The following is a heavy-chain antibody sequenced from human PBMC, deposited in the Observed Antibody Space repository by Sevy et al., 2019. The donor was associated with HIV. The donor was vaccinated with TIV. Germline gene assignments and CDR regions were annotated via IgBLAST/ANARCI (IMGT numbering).Heavy chain of an antibody. CDR1: GFTFSSYA. CDR2: ISYDGSNK. V-gene: IGHV3-30-3*01. CDR3: ARDLSSGGYDY. Sequence: GGSLRLSCAASGFTFSSYAMHWVRQAPGKGLEWVAVISYDGSNKYYADSVKGRFTISRDNSKNTLYLQMNSLRAEDTAVYYCARDLSSGGYDYWGQRTLVTVSS. D-gene: IGHD6-19*01. J-gene: IGHJ4*02.